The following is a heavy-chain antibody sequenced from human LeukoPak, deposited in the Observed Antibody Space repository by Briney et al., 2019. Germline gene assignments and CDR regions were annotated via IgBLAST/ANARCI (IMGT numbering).Heavy chain of an antibody. V-gene: IGHV4-59*08. CDR3: ARRTGGHSGNYYVVFDF. J-gene: IGHJ3*01. CDR1: GGSISSYC. CDR2: IYYSGST. D-gene: IGHD1-26*01. Sequence: PSETLSLTCTVSGGSISSYCWSWIRQPPGKGLEWIGYIYYSGSTNYNPSLKSRVTISVDTSKNQFSLKLSSVTAADTAVYYCARRTGGHSGNYYVVFDFWGQGTMVTVSS.